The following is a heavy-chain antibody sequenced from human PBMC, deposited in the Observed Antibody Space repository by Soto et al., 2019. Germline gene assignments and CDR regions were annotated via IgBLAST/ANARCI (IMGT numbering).Heavy chain of an antibody. CDR3: ARSYPRRYSGYVFDY. CDR1: GGSISSGGYY. Sequence: QVQLQESGPGLVKPSQTLSLTCTVSGGSISSGGYYWSWIRQHPGKGLEWIGYIYYSGSTYYNPSLKSRVTISVDTSKIQFSLKLGSVTAADTAVYYCARSYPRRYSGYVFDYWGQGTLVTVSS. V-gene: IGHV4-31*03. D-gene: IGHD5-12*01. J-gene: IGHJ4*02. CDR2: IYYSGST.